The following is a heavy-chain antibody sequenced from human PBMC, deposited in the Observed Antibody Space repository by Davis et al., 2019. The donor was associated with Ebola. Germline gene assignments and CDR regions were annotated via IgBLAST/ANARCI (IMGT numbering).Heavy chain of an antibody. CDR1: GGSINTYY. CDR3: ARRILATDATTKENWFDP. D-gene: IGHD5-24*01. CDR2: IYYTGST. J-gene: IGHJ5*02. Sequence: PSETLSLTCTVSGGSINTYYWNWIRQSPGKGLEWIGHIYYTGSTNYNPSLKSRVTISVDTSKNQFSLKLTSVTAADTAVYYCARRILATDATTKENWFDPWGQGTLVTVSS. V-gene: IGHV4-59*08.